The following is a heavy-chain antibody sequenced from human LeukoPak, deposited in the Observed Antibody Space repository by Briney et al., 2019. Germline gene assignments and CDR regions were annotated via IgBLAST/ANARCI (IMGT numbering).Heavy chain of an antibody. CDR3: ARDAPGGGGFDY. J-gene: IGHJ4*02. CDR1: GFTFSSYA. V-gene: IGHV3-30*14. Sequence: AGRSLRLSCAASGFTFSSYAMHWVRQAPGKGLEWVAVISYDGSNKYCADSVKGRFTISRDNSKNTLYLQMNSLRAEDTAVYYCARDAPGGGGFDYWGQGTLVTVSS. CDR2: ISYDGSNK. D-gene: IGHD2-15*01.